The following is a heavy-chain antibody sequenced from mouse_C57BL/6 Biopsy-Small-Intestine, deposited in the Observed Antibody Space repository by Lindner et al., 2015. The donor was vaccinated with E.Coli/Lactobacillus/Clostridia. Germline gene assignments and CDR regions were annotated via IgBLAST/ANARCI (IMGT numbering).Heavy chain of an antibody. CDR2: IYPNNGGT. CDR1: GYTFTDYN. D-gene: IGHD4-1*01. Sequence: VQLQESGPELVKPGASVKISCKASGYTFTDYNMDWVKRSHGKSLEWIGYIYPNNGGTGYNQKFKSKATLTVDKSSSTAYMELHSLTSEDSAVYYCARDWAYYFDYWGQGTTLTVSS. J-gene: IGHJ2*01. CDR3: ARDWAYYFDY. V-gene: IGHV1-34*02.